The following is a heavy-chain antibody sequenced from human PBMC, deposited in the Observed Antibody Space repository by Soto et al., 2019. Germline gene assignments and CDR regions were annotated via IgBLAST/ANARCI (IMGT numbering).Heavy chain of an antibody. J-gene: IGHJ1*01. V-gene: IGHV1-18*01. CDR3: ARDRIPYGDYGYFQH. CDR1: GYTFTSYG. CDR2: ISAYNGKT. Sequence: QVQLVQSGAEVKKPGASVKVSCKASGYTFTSYGISWVRQAPGQGLEWMGWISAYNGKTNYAQKLQGRVTMTTDTSTSTAYMELRSLRSDDTAVYYCARDRIPYGDYGYFQHWGQGTLVNVSS. D-gene: IGHD4-17*01.